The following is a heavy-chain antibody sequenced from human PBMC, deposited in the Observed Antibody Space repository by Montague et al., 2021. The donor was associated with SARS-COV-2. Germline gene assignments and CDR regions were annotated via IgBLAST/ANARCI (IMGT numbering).Heavy chain of an antibody. CDR3: VRHPHYDGLNGPPDF. V-gene: IGHV4-59*08. CDR2: FLLNKET. D-gene: IGHD3-9*01. Sequence: SETLSLTCSRLVSWNSGSDWKSTRLNPSHHPESYAVFLLNKETNFNPPLKSRVAISVDTSKNQFSLRLTSVTAADTAFYYCVRHPHYDGLNGPPDFWDQGTLVTVSS. CDR1: VSWNSGSD. J-gene: IGHJ4*02.